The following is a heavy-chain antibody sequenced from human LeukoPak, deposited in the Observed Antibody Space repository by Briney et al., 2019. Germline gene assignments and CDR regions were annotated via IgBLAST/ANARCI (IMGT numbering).Heavy chain of an antibody. CDR3: AKRRYCSGGSCHPSENVVLYDFDY. Sequence: ASVKVSCKASGYTFTSYDVNWVRQPTGQGLEWMGWMNPVSGNTGSAQKFQCRATMTRNTSISTAYMELSSLISEDTAVYYCAKRRYCSGGSCHPSENVVLYDFDYWGQGTLVTVSS. V-gene: IGHV1-8*01. J-gene: IGHJ4*02. D-gene: IGHD2-15*01. CDR2: MNPVSGNT. CDR1: GYTFTSYD.